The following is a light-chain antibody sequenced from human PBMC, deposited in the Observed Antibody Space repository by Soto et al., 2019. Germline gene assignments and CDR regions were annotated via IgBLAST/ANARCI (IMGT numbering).Light chain of an antibody. Sequence: DIVMTQSPDSLAVALGERATINCKSSQSVLYSSNNKNYLAWYQQKPGQPPKLLIYWVSTRESGVPDLFSGSGSGTDFTLTISSLQADDVAVYYCQPYYLAPFTFGPGTKVEIK. CDR3: QPYYLAPFT. J-gene: IGKJ3*01. CDR1: QSVLYSSNNKNY. CDR2: WVS. V-gene: IGKV4-1*01.